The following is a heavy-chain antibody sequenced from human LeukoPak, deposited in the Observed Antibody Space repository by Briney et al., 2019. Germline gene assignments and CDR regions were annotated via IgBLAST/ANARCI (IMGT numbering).Heavy chain of an antibody. Sequence: PSETLSLTCSVSGDSISGSSYYWGWIRQPPGKGLEWIGSIYYSGSTYYNPSLKSRVTISVDTSKNQFSLKLSSVTAADTAVYYCAREMEDKSFSFGELRKNYYYYMDVWGKGTTVTVSS. D-gene: IGHD3-10*01. CDR1: GDSISGSSYY. CDR2: IYYSGST. CDR3: AREMEDKSFSFGELRKNYYYYMDV. J-gene: IGHJ6*03. V-gene: IGHV4-39*07.